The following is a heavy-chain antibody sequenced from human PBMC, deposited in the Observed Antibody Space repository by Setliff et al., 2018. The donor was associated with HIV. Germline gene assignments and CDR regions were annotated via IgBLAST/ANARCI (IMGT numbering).Heavy chain of an antibody. J-gene: IGHJ4*02. CDR3: ARVPLSSPSRPGGYFDY. D-gene: IGHD3-16*01. CDR1: GDSINSGNYY. V-gene: IGHV4-31*03. Sequence: SETLSLTCTVSGDSINSGNYYWSWLRQHPGKGLEWIGYIYYSGSTYYNPSRKSRVTISVDTSKTQFSLKLNSVTAADTAVYYCARVPLSSPSRPGGYFDYWGQGTLVTVS. CDR2: IYYSGST.